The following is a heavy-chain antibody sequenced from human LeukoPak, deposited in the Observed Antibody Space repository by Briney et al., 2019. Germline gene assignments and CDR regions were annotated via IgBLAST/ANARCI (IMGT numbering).Heavy chain of an antibody. Sequence: SETLSLTCTVSGGSISSYYWSWIRQPPGKGLEWIGYIYYSGSTNYNPSLKSRVTISVDTSKNQFSLKLSSVTAADTAVYYCARERSYYYDSSGTETGYYGMDVWGQGTTVTVSS. CDR1: GGSISSYY. V-gene: IGHV4-59*01. J-gene: IGHJ6*02. D-gene: IGHD3-22*01. CDR2: IYYSGST. CDR3: ARERSYYYDSSGTETGYYGMDV.